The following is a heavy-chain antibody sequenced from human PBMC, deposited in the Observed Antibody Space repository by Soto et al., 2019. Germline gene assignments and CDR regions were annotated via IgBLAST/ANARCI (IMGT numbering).Heavy chain of an antibody. CDR1: GYTFTSYY. Sequence: ASVKVSCKASGYTFTSYYMHWVRQAPGQGLEWMGIINPSGGSTSYAQKFQGRVTMTRDTSTSTVYMELSSLRSEDTAVYYCARDSRAVAGTFSAMDVWGQGTTVTVSS. D-gene: IGHD6-19*01. CDR2: INPSGGST. V-gene: IGHV1-46*01. CDR3: ARDSRAVAGTFSAMDV. J-gene: IGHJ6*02.